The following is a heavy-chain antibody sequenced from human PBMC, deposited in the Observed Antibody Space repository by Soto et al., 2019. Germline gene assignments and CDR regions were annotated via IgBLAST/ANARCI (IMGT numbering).Heavy chain of an antibody. CDR1: GFTFRSDW. J-gene: IGHJ3*02. CDR3: ARGVSALNGAFDI. CDR2: INSDGSST. Sequence: GGSLRLSCAASGFTFRSDWMHWVRQAPGKGLVWVSRINSDGSSTNYADSVKGRCTISRDNAKNTLYLQMNSLRAEDTAVYYCARGVSALNGAFDIWGQGTMVTVSS. D-gene: IGHD2-8*01. V-gene: IGHV3-74*01.